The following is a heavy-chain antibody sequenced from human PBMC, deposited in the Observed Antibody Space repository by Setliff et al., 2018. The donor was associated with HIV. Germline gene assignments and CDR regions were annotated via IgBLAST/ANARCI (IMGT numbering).Heavy chain of an antibody. CDR2: ISSKRTSI. Sequence: GGSRNLSCEALGFSFDDYCMNWVRQAPGKGLEWVSYISSKRTSIYYADSVKGRFTISRDNDNNSLYLQMSGLSAEDTAVYYCARGPTTVTNYYYYYMDVWGKGTTVTVSS. V-gene: IGHV3-48*01. CDR1: GFSFDDYC. D-gene: IGHD4-17*01. J-gene: IGHJ6*03. CDR3: ARGPTTVTNYYYYYMDV.